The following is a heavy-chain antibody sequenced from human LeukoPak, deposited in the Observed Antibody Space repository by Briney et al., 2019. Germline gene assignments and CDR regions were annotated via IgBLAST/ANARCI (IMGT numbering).Heavy chain of an antibody. J-gene: IGHJ4*02. D-gene: IGHD3-22*01. CDR3: ARSSRSYESTAYYFRH. V-gene: IGHV4-34*01. CDR1: GGSLNGYY. CDR2: IDRGGSS. Sequence: SETLSLTCEVYGGSLNGYYLSWIRQSPGKGLEGMGGIDRGGSSNYNPSLKSRVTVSLDTSTNKFSLNMTSVTAADTAVYYCARSSRSYESTAYYFRHWGQGILVTVSS.